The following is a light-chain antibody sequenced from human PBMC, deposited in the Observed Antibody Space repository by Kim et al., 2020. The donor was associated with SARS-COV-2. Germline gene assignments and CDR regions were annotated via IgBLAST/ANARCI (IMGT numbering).Light chain of an antibody. J-gene: IGKJ4*01. CDR1: QSISNW. CDR3: QQYNAYPLT. Sequence: ASVGDRVTITCRATQSISNWLAWYQQKPGKAPAVLIYQASNLQSGVPSRFSGSASGTEFTLTISSLQPDDFATYYCQQYNAYPLTFGQGTKVDIK. V-gene: IGKV1-5*01. CDR2: QAS.